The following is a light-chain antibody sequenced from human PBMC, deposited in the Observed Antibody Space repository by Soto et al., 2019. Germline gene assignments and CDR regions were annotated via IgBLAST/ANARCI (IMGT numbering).Light chain of an antibody. J-gene: IGKJ1*01. CDR3: MQTLQTPT. CDR1: QSLLYSNGYNY. Sequence: DILMTQSPLSLPFTPGEPASISCRSSQSLLYSNGYNYLDWYLQKPGQSPQLLIYLGSNRASGVPDRFSGSGSGTDFTLQISRVEAEDVGIYYCMQTLQTPTFGQGTKVDI. CDR2: LGS. V-gene: IGKV2-28*01.